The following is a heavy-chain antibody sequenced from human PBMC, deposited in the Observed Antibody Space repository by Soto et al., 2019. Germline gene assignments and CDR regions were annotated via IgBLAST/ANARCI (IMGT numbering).Heavy chain of an antibody. CDR3: ARVAFSYFGMDV. D-gene: IGHD3-3*02. CDR1: GGAISSYY. CDR2: VFSSGST. V-gene: IGHV4-4*07. J-gene: IGHJ6*01. Sequence: SETLSLTCIVPGGAISSYYLSWVRQPAGKGLEWIGRVFSSGSTNYDASLKSRVTMSIEPSKNEGPLTLRSVTAADTDVYYCARVAFSYFGMDVWGPGTMV.